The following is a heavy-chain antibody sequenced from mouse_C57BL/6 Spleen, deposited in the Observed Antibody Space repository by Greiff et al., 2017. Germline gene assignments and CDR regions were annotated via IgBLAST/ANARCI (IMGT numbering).Heavy chain of an antibody. V-gene: IGHV1-61*01. CDR1: GYTFTSYW. Sequence: QVQLQQPGAELVRPGSSVKLSCKASGYTFTSYWMDWVKQRPGQGLEWIGNIYPSDSETHYNQKFKDKATLTVDKSSSTAYMQLSSLTSEDSAVYYCARSVVATSPFYWYFDVWGTGTTVTVSS. J-gene: IGHJ1*03. CDR3: ARSVVATSPFYWYFDV. CDR2: IYPSDSET. D-gene: IGHD1-1*01.